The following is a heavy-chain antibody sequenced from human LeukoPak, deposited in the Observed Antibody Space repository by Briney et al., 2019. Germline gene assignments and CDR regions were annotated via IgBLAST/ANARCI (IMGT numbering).Heavy chain of an antibody. CDR3: ARHWLTDPFDI. J-gene: IGHJ3*02. D-gene: IGHD6-19*01. CDR2: ICCSGST. CDR1: GGSISSYY. V-gene: IGHV4-59*08. Sequence: SETLSLTCTVSGGSISSYYWSWIRQPPGKGLEWIGYICCSGSTNYNPSLKSRVTISVDTSKNQLSLKLSSVTAADTAVYYCARHWLTDPFDIWGQGTMVTVSS.